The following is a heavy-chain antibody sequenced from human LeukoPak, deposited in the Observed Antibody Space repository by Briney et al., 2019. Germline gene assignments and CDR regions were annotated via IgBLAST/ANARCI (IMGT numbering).Heavy chain of an antibody. D-gene: IGHD2-2*01. V-gene: IGHV3-9*01. CDR3: AKGYCSSTSCYFDY. CDR1: GFTFDDYA. CDR2: ISWNSGNI. Sequence: PGGSLRLSCAASGFTFDDYAMHWVRQGQGKGREWVSGISWNSGNIGYADSVKGRFTISRDNAKNSLYLQMNSLRPEDTALYYCAKGYCSSTSCYFDYWGQGTLVTVSS. J-gene: IGHJ4*02.